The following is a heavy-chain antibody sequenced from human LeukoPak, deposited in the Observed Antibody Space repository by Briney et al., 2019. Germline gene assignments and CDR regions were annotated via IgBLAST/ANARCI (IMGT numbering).Heavy chain of an antibody. D-gene: IGHD5-18*01. CDR3: AKVGYSYGIMDV. CDR2: ISGSGGST. V-gene: IGHV3-23*01. J-gene: IGHJ6*03. Sequence: GGSLRLSCAASGFTFSSYAMSWVRQAPAKGLEWVSAISGSGGSTYYADSVKGRFTISRDNSKNTLYLQMNSLRAEDTAVYYCAKVGYSYGIMDVWGKGTTVTVSS. CDR1: GFTFSSYA.